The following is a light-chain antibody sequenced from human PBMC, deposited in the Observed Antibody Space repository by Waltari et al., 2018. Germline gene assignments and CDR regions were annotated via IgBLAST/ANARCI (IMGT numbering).Light chain of an antibody. CDR3: QVWDTSSDHPDVM. CDR1: NIGSKS. J-gene: IGLJ3*02. V-gene: IGLV3-21*04. CDR2: YDS. Sequence: SYVLTQPPSVSVAPGQTARITCGGNNIGSKSVPWYQQKPGQAPGLVIDYDSDRPSGIPERFSGSNSGNTATLTISRVEAGDEADYSGQVWDTSSDHPDVMFGGGTKLTVL.